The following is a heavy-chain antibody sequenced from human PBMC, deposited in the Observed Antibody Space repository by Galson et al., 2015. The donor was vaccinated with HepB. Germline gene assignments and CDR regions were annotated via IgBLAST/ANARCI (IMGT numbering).Heavy chain of an antibody. CDR3: AKSPGYSSTWGDYFDY. J-gene: IGHJ4*02. CDR1: GFTFSSYA. Sequence: SLRLSCAASGFTFSSYAMSWARQAPGKGLEWVAAVSGHGTTTYYADSVKGRFTISRDSSKNTVFLQMNSLRAEDMAVYYCAKSPGYSSTWGDYFDYWGQGTLVTVSS. V-gene: IGHV3-23*01. D-gene: IGHD6-13*01. CDR2: VSGHGTTT.